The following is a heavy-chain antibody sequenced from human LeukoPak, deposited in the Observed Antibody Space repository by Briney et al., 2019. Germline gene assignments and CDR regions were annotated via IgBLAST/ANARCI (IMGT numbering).Heavy chain of an antibody. CDR1: GFTFGSYG. CDR3: AIMHGYYDGSGYWVQ. D-gene: IGHD3-22*01. Sequence: GGSLRLSYAASGFTFGSYGMSRVRQAPGKGLEWVSFITPNADRTSYADSVEGRFTISRDNPRNTLYMQMNSLRDEDTAVYYCAIMHGYYDGSGYWVQWGQGTLVTVSS. J-gene: IGHJ1*01. CDR2: ITPNADRT. V-gene: IGHV3-23*01.